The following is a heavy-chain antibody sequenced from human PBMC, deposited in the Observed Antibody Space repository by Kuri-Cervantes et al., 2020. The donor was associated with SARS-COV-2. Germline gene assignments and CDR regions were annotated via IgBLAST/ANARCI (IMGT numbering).Heavy chain of an antibody. CDR3: ARAPSGSPTEF. J-gene: IGHJ4*02. Sequence: GESLKISCAASGFTVSSNYMSWVRQAPGKGLVWVSRMNGDGSTITYADSVKGRFTISRDNAKNTLYLQMNSLRVEDTAVYFCARAPSGSPTEFWGQGTLVTVSS. V-gene: IGHV3-74*01. CDR1: GFTVSSNY. D-gene: IGHD1-26*01. CDR2: MNGDGSTI.